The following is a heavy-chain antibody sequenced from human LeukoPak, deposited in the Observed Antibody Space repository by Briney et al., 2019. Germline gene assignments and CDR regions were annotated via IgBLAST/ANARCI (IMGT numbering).Heavy chain of an antibody. J-gene: IGHJ4*02. CDR2: MNPNSGNT. Sequence: ASVKVSCKASGYTFTSYDINWVRQATGQGLEWMGWMNPNSGNTEYAEKFQGRVTMTRDTSMSTVYMELSSLTSEDTAVYYCARGGIAAAGVDYWGQGTLVTVSS. CDR1: GYTFTSYD. V-gene: IGHV1-8*01. D-gene: IGHD6-13*01. CDR3: ARGGIAAAGVDY.